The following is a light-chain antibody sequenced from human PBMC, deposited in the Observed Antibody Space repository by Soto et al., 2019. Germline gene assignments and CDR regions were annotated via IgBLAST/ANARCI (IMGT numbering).Light chain of an antibody. J-gene: IGKJ4*01. CDR3: QQYNKWPLT. V-gene: IGKV3-15*01. Sequence: EIVMTQSPATLSVSPGERATLSCRASQSVSGSLAWYEQKFGQAPRLLIYGASTRVTGIPARFSGSGSGTEFTLTISSLQSEDFAVYYCQQYNKWPLTFGGGTKVEIK. CDR1: QSVSGS. CDR2: GAS.